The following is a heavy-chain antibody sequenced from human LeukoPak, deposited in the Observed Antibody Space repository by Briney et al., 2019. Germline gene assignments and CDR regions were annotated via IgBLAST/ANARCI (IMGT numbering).Heavy chain of an antibody. J-gene: IGHJ4*02. Sequence: GESLKISCKASGYSFTGSWIGWVRQMPGKGLEWMGIIYPGDSDTRYSPSFQGQVTISADKSISTAYLQWSSLKASDTAMYYCARQLEDYFDYWGQGTLVTVSS. CDR1: GYSFTGSW. CDR2: IYPGDSDT. V-gene: IGHV5-51*01. D-gene: IGHD3-3*01. CDR3: ARQLEDYFDY.